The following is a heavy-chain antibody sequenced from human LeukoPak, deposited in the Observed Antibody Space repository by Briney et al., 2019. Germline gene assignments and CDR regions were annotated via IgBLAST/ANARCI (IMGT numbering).Heavy chain of an antibody. CDR2: ISYNARHE. D-gene: IGHD2-15*01. Sequence: PGKSLRLSCVASGFIFSNFGLHWLRQAPGKGLEWVAVISYNARHEYYAESVKGRFTISRDNSKNTVSLQMDNLTIEDTAVYYCARGGSPPTSTWSLDEWGQGTLVSVAS. CDR3: ARGGSPPTSTWSLDE. CDR1: GFIFSNFG. J-gene: IGHJ4*02. V-gene: IGHV3-30*03.